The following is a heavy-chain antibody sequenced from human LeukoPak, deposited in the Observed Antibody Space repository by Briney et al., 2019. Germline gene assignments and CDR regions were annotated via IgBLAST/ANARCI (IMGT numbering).Heavy chain of an antibody. D-gene: IGHD1-26*01. J-gene: IGHJ4*02. Sequence: GGSLRLSCAASGFTFDDYAMHWVRQAPGKGLEWASGISWNSGSIGYADSVKGRFTISRDNAKNSLYLQMSSLRAEDTALYYCAKEAGSGSYYSTRFREPFDYWGQGTLVTVSS. CDR2: ISWNSGSI. CDR3: AKEAGSGSYYSTRFREPFDY. V-gene: IGHV3-9*01. CDR1: GFTFDDYA.